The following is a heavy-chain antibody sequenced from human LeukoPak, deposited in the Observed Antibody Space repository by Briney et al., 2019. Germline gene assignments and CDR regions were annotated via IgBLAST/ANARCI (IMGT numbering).Heavy chain of an antibody. D-gene: IGHD1-7*01. CDR1: GFTFSDYY. V-gene: IGHV3-11*01. CDR3: ARGTTGYYYYYYMVV. Sequence: GGSLRLSCAASGFTFSDYYMSWIRQAPGKGLEWVSYISSSGSTIYYADSVKGRFTISRHNAKNSLYLQMNSLRAEDTAVYYCARGTTGYYYYYYMVVFGKGTTVTVSS. J-gene: IGHJ6*03. CDR2: ISSSGSTI.